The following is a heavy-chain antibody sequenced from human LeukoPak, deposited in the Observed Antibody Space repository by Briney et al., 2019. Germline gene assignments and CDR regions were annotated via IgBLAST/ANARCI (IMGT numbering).Heavy chain of an antibody. J-gene: IGHJ4*02. V-gene: IGHV1-69*04. CDR2: IIPILGIA. D-gene: IGHD3-22*01. CDR1: GGTFSSYA. Sequence: SVKVSCKASGGTFSSYAISWVRQAPGQGLEWMGRIIPILGIANYAQKFQGRVTITADKSTSTAYMELSSLRSEDTAVYYCARDPMEYYYDSSGYYENWGQGTLVTVSS. CDR3: ARDPMEYYYDSSGYYEN.